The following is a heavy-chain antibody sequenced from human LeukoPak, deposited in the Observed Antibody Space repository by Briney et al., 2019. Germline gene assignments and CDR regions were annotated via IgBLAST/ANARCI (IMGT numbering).Heavy chain of an antibody. CDR2: ISAYNGNT. Sequence: ASVKASCKASGYTFTSYGISWVRQAPGQGLEWMGWISAYNGNTNYAQKLQGRVTMTTDTSTSTAYMELRSLRSDDTAVYYCARQVRGGHSGYDYNFDYWGQGTLVTVSS. J-gene: IGHJ4*02. CDR1: GYTFTSYG. CDR3: ARQVRGGHSGYDYNFDY. V-gene: IGHV1-18*01. D-gene: IGHD5-12*01.